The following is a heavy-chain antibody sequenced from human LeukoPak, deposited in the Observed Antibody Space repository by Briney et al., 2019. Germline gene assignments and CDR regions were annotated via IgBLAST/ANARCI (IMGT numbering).Heavy chain of an antibody. CDR1: GFTFSTYA. CDR2: ISSGGTSE. J-gene: IGHJ5*02. D-gene: IGHD2-2*01. V-gene: IGHV3-30*18. CDR3: AKGYGSSTSYGNWFDP. Sequence: GRPLRLSCGASGFTFSTYAMHWVRQTPDKGLEWVAFISSGGTSENYADSVKGRFTISRDNSKNKLYLRMNNLTPEHTAVYYCAKGYGSSTSYGNWFDPWGQGTLVTVSS.